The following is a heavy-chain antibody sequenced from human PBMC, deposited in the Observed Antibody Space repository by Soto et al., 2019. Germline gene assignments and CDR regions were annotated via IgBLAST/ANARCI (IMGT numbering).Heavy chain of an antibody. Sequence: GESLKISCKASGYSFINYWIGWVRQMPGKGLEWMAIINPGNSETRYSPAFQGQVTISADKSITTTYLQWDSLTASDTAMYYCARPDNTYLASRGQGALSTVSS. CDR3: ARPDNTYLAS. CDR2: INPGNSET. CDR1: GYSFINYW. J-gene: IGHJ4*02. V-gene: IGHV5-51*01.